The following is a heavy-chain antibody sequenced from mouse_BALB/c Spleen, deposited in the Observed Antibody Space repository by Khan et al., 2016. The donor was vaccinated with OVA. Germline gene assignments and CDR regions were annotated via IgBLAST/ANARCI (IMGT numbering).Heavy chain of an antibody. CDR3: ARRNYFGYTFAY. J-gene: IGHJ3*01. Sequence: VQLQESGAELARPGASVKLSCKASGYSFTDYYINWVKQRTGQGLEWIGEISPGSGDTYYNEKFKGKATLTADKSSSTAYMQLSSLTSEASAVYFGARRNYFGYTFAYGGQGTLVTVSA. CDR1: GYSFTDYY. D-gene: IGHD1-2*01. CDR2: ISPGSGDT. V-gene: IGHV1-77*01.